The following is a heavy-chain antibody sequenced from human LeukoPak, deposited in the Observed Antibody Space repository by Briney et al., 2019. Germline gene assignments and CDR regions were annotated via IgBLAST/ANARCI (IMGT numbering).Heavy chain of an antibody. D-gene: IGHD3-22*01. CDR1: GGSFSGYY. CDR2: INHSGST. Sequence: SETLSLTCAVYGGSFSGYYWSWIRQPPGRGPEWIGEINHSGSTNYNPSLKSRVTISVDTSKNQFSLKLSSVTAADTAVYYCARVRGYDSSGYYAPFDYWGQGTLVTVSS. CDR3: ARVRGYDSSGYYAPFDY. J-gene: IGHJ4*02. V-gene: IGHV4-34*01.